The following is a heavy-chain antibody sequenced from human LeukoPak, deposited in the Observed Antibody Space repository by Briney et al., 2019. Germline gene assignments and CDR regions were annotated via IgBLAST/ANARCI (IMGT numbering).Heavy chain of an antibody. Sequence: GGSLRLSCAASGFTFSSYSMNWVRQAPGKGLEWVSSISSSSSYIYYADSVKGRFTISRDNAKNSLYLQMNSLRAEDTAVYYCTRDPVGSGWYDYWGQGTLVTVSS. CDR1: GFTFSSYS. V-gene: IGHV3-21*01. J-gene: IGHJ4*02. CDR2: ISSSSSYI. D-gene: IGHD6-19*01. CDR3: TRDPVGSGWYDY.